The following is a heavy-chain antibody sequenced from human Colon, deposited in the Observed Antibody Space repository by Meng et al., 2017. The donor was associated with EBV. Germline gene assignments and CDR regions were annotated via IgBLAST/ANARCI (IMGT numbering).Heavy chain of an antibody. CDR1: GYTFTGYY. CDR3: AKVRDISSDSSSYYDY. Sequence: AAVKKPGASGKGACKASGYTFTGYYLHRVRQAPGQGLECMGWINPNSGGTNHAQKFQGRVTMTRDTSISTAYMELSRLRSDDTAIYYCAKVRDISSDSSSYYDYWGQGTLVTVSS. J-gene: IGHJ4*02. V-gene: IGHV1-2*02. D-gene: IGHD3-22*01. CDR2: INPNSGGT.